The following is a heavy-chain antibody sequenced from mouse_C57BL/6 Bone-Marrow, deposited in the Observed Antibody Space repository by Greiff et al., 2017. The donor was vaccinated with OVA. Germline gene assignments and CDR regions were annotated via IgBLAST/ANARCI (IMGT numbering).Heavy chain of an antibody. J-gene: IGHJ4*01. CDR1: GFTFSDFY. Sequence: EVNLVESGGGLVQSGRSLRLSCATSGFTFSDFYMDWVRQAPGKGLEWIAASRNKANDYTTEYSASVKGRFIVSRDTSNTFLYLQMNALRAKDTAIYYYARDAVIYYDYGWAMDYWGQGTSVTVSS. CDR3: ARDAVIYYDYGWAMDY. CDR2: SRNKANDYTT. D-gene: IGHD2-4*01. V-gene: IGHV7-1*01.